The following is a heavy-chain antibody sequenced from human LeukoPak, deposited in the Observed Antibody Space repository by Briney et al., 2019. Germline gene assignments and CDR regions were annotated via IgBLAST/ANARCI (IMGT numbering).Heavy chain of an antibody. D-gene: IGHD1-26*01. CDR1: GFTFSSYG. Sequence: PGGSLRLSCAASGFTFSSYGMHWVRQAPGKGLEWVTFIRYDGSNKYYADSVKGRFTISRDNSKNTLYLQMNSLRAEDTAVYYCAKDITSDGLVVDYWGQGTLVTVSS. V-gene: IGHV3-30*02. J-gene: IGHJ4*02. CDR2: IRYDGSNK. CDR3: AKDITSDGLVVDY.